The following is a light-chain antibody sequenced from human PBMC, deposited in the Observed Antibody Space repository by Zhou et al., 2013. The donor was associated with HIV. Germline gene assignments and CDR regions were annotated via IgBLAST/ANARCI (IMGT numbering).Light chain of an antibody. CDR3: QQYYSSPS. Sequence: AIRITQSPSSLSASPGDRVAIACRASQDIGGYLAWYQQKSGEAPKLLIYAASTLQSGVPSRFSGSGSGTDFTLTINCLQSEDFATYYCQQYYSSPSFGQGTRLEIK. J-gene: IGKJ2*01. V-gene: IGKV1-8*01. CDR2: AAS. CDR1: QDIGGY.